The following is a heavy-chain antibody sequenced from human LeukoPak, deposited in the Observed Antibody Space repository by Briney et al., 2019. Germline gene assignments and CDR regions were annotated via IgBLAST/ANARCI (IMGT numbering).Heavy chain of an antibody. J-gene: IGHJ3*02. CDR3: ARVVVVVAADGDAFDI. CDR2: IYYSGST. V-gene: IGHV4-30-4*01. D-gene: IGHD2-15*01. CDR1: GGSISSGDYY. Sequence: SETLSLTCTVSGGSISSGDYYWSWIRLPPGKGLEWIGYIYYSGSTYYNPSLKSRVTISVDTSKNQFSLKLSSVTAADTAVYYCARVVVVVAADGDAFDIWGQGTMVTVSS.